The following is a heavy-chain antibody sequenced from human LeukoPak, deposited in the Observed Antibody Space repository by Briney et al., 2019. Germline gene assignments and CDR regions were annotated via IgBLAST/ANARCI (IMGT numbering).Heavy chain of an antibody. Sequence: GGSLRLSCAASGFTFTNYAMSWVRQAPGKGLEWVSAISGSGGSTYYADSVKGRFTISRDNSKNTLYLQMNSLRAEDTAVYYCAKAKGSGLKYYFDYWAREPWSPSPQ. J-gene: IGHJ4*02. D-gene: IGHD6-19*01. V-gene: IGHV3-23*01. CDR2: ISGSGGST. CDR3: AKAKGSGLKYYFDY. CDR1: GFTFTNYA.